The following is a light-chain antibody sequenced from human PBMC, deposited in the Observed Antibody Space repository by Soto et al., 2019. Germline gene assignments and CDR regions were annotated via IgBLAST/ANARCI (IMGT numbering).Light chain of an antibody. CDR2: ANT. Sequence: QSVLTQPPSASGTPGQRVTISCSGSSSNIESNTVTWYQQHPGTAPKLLIYANTNRPSGVPDRFSGSKSGTSASLAITGLQTEDEAHYYCQSYDRTLSTVFGGGTQLTVL. CDR1: SSNIESNT. CDR3: QSYDRTLSTV. J-gene: IGLJ3*02. V-gene: IGLV1-44*01.